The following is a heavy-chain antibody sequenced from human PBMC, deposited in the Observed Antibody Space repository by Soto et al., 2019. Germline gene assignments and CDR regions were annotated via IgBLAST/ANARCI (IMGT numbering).Heavy chain of an antibody. Sequence: EVQLLESGGGLVQPGGSLRLSCAASGFTFSSYVMSWVRQAPGKGLEWVSAISGSGVSTSYADSVKGRFTISRDNSKNTLFLQMNSLRAEDTAVYFCAKGSLTTVVYYLDYWGQGTLVTVSS. J-gene: IGHJ4*02. V-gene: IGHV3-23*01. D-gene: IGHD4-4*01. CDR2: ISGSGVST. CDR3: AKGSLTTVVYYLDY. CDR1: GFTFSSYV.